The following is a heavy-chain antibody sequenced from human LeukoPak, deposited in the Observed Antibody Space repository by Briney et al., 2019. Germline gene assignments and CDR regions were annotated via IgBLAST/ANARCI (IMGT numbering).Heavy chain of an antibody. V-gene: IGHV3-64*02. J-gene: IGHJ6*02. D-gene: IGHD4-23*01. CDR3: ARRRAYAGYYYGMDV. CDR1: GFTFSSYG. Sequence: GGSLRLSCAASGFTFSSYGMHWVRQAPGKGLEYVSAITPSGGSTFYAGSVKGRFTISRDNSKNTLYLQMGGLRAEDMAVYYCARRRAYAGYYYGMDVWGQGTTVTVSS. CDR2: ITPSGGST.